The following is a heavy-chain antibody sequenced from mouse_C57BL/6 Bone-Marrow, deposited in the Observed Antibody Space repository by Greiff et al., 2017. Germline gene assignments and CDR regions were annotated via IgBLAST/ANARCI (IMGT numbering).Heavy chain of an antibody. D-gene: IGHD1-1*01. CDR1: GYTFPNYW. V-gene: IGHV1-63*01. CDR3: ARYDSYYYYWYFDV. J-gene: IGHJ1*03. CDR2: IYPGGGYT. Sequence: QVQLKESGAELVRPGTSVKMSCKASGYTFPNYWIGWAKQRPGHGLEWIGDIYPGGGYTNYNEKFKGKATLTADKSSSTAYMQFSSLTSEDSAIYYCARYDSYYYYWYFDVWGTGTTVTVSS.